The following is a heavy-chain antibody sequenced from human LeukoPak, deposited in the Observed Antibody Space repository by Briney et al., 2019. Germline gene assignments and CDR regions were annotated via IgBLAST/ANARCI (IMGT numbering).Heavy chain of an antibody. J-gene: IGHJ6*03. Sequence: GASVKVSCKASGYTFTSYDINWVRQAPGQGLEWMGGIIPIFGTANYAQKFQGRVTITADESTSTAYMELSSLRSEDTAVYYCAEGYYYGSGSYDADYYYYMDVWGKGTTVTISS. CDR1: GYTFTSYD. CDR2: IIPIFGTA. CDR3: AEGYYYGSGSYDADYYYYMDV. D-gene: IGHD3-10*01. V-gene: IGHV1-69*13.